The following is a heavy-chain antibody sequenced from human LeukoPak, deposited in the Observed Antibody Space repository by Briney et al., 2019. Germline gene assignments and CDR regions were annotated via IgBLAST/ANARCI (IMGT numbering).Heavy chain of an antibody. V-gene: IGHV3-74*01. Sequence: GGSLRLSCAASGFTFDDYAMHWVRQAPGKGLVWVSRINSDGSSTNYADSVKGRFTISRDNAKNTLYLQMNSLRAEDTAVYYCARARYSYGTDFDYWGQGTLVIVSS. CDR3: ARARYSYGTDFDY. D-gene: IGHD5-18*01. J-gene: IGHJ4*02. CDR2: INSDGSST. CDR1: GFTFDDYA.